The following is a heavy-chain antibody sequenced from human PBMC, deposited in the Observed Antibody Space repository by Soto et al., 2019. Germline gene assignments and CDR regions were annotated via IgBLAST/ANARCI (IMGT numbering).Heavy chain of an antibody. Sequence: EVQLVESGGGLVQPGGSLRLSCAASGFTFSSYWMHWVRQGPGKGLVWVSRSNSDGSRTDYADAVKGRFTISRDNAKSTLYLQMNSLSAEDRAVYYCARERCSGGSCSFAWGQGTLVTVSS. J-gene: IGHJ4*02. CDR1: GFTFSSYW. CDR2: SNSDGSRT. D-gene: IGHD2-15*01. V-gene: IGHV3-74*01. CDR3: ARERCSGGSCSFA.